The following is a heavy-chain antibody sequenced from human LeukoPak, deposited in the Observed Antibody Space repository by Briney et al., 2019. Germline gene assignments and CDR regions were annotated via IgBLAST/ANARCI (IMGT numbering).Heavy chain of an antibody. CDR1: GGSVSSSNYY. D-gene: IGHD6-25*01. Sequence: SETLSLTCTVSGGSVSSSNYYWSWIRQPPGKGLEWIGSIYYSGSTYYNPSLKSRVTIFVDTSKNQFSLKLSSVTAADTAVFYCASQYSSGFYYFDYWGQGTLVTVSS. J-gene: IGHJ4*02. V-gene: IGHV4-39*01. CDR2: IYYSGST. CDR3: ASQYSSGFYYFDY.